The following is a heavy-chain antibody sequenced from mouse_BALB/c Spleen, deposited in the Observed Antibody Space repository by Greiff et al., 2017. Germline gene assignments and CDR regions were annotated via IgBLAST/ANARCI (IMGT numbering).Heavy chain of an antibody. CDR1: GFTFSSFG. Sequence: DVKLVESGGGLVQPGGSRKLSCAASGFTFSSFGMHWVRQAPEKGLEWVAYISSGSSTIYYADTVKGRFTISRDNPKNTLFLQMTSLRSEDTAMYYCAREGYYRYDGYYFDYWGQGTTLTVSS. CDR2: ISSGSSTI. D-gene: IGHD2-14*01. J-gene: IGHJ2*01. V-gene: IGHV5-17*02. CDR3: AREGYYRYDGYYFDY.